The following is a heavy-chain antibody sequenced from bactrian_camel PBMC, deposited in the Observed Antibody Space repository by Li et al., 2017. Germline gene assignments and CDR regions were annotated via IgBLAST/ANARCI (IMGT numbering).Heavy chain of an antibody. CDR3: AAEGWVARLPYNY. Sequence: VQLVESGGGLVQPGGSLRLSCATSGFAFNEYYMAWVRQVPGKRLDWVSSIHSDGSGVVYADSVKGRFTISRDNTKNTAYLQMTSLKSEDTALYYCAAEGWVARLPYNYWGQGTQVTVS. D-gene: IGHD4*01. J-gene: IGHJ4*01. CDR1: GFAFNEYY. V-gene: IGHV3-2*01. CDR2: IHSDGSGV.